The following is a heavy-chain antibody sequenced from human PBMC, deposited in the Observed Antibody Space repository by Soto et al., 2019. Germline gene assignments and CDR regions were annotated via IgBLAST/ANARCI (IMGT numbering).Heavy chain of an antibody. CDR1: GFTFSDYA. J-gene: IGHJ4*02. CDR3: AKALTMKVVVITTSFDY. CDR2: IGGSGVGT. Sequence: EVQLLESGGGLVQPGGSLRLSCAASGFTFSDYAMSWVRQAPGKGLEWVSSIGGSGVGTYYADSVKGRFTISRDNSKNTLYLQMNSLGAEDTAVYYCAKALTMKVVVITTSFDYWGQGTLVTVSS. V-gene: IGHV3-23*01. D-gene: IGHD3-22*01.